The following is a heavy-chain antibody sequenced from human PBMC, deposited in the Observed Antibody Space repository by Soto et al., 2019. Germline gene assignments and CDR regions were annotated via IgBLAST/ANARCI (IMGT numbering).Heavy chain of an antibody. J-gene: IGHJ4*02. D-gene: IGHD2-21*01. CDR2: INAGNGNT. CDR1: GYTFTSYA. CDR3: ARVLFRSVTVPPFDY. Sequence: ASVKVSCKASGYTFTSYAMHWVRQAPGQRLEWMGWINAGNGNTKYSQKFQGRVTITRDTSASTAYMELSSLRSEDTAVYYCARVLFRSVTVPPFDYWGQGTLVTVSS. V-gene: IGHV1-3*01.